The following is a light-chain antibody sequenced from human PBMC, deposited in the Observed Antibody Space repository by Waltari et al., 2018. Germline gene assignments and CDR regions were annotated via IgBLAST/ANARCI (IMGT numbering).Light chain of an antibody. J-gene: IGKJ4*01. Sequence: DIQMTQSPSSLSASVGDRVTITCQASQDITNFLSWYQQKPGSAPKLLIYDASNLETGVPSRFSGTGSGTDFTFSISSLQPEDFATYYCQQYDHLPLTFGGGTKVEI. CDR2: DAS. CDR1: QDITNF. CDR3: QQYDHLPLT. V-gene: IGKV1-33*01.